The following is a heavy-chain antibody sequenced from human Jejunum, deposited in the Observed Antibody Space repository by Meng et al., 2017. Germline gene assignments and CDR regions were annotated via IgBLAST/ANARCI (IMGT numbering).Heavy chain of an antibody. V-gene: IGHV3-23*01. CDR3: AKVGPYRTNFN. J-gene: IGHJ4*02. D-gene: IGHD1-14*01. CDR1: GFTFSNYA. Sequence: GESLKISCSASGFTFSNYAMTWVRQAPRKGLEWVSIFSGSSGLTLYAHSVKGRFPISRDNSKNTLSLQMNSLRAEDTAVYYCAKVGPYRTNFNWGQGTLVTVSS. CDR2: FSGSSGLT.